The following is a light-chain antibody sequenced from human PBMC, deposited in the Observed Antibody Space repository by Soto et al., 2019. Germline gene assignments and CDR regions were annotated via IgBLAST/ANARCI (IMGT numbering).Light chain of an antibody. CDR3: GTWDKSLSAGV. J-gene: IGLJ1*01. V-gene: IGLV1-51*01. Sequence: HSVLKHPASVTAAPGQTLTISCSGSISNICDNYVSWYQQLPGTAPKLLIYDNNKRPSGIPDRFYGSKSGTSATLGIAGLQPGDEADYYCGTWDKSLSAGVFGAGTKVTVL. CDR2: DNN. CDR1: ISNICDNY.